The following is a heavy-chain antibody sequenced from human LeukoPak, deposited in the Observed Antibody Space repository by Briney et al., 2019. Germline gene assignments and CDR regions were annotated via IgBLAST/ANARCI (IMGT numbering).Heavy chain of an antibody. CDR3: AREGRAVSASFDS. J-gene: IGHJ4*02. D-gene: IGHD6-19*01. CDR2: INPNSGVT. V-gene: IGHV1-2*02. CDR1: GYTFTDYY. Sequence: ASVKVSCKASGYTFTDYYMHWVRQAPGQGLVWMGWINPNSGVTNYAQKFQGRVTMTRDTFISTAYMDLSRLRSDDTAVYYCAREGRAVSASFDSWGQGTLVTVCS.